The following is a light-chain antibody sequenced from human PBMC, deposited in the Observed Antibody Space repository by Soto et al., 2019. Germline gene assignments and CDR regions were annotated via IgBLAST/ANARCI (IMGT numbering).Light chain of an antibody. CDR1: QGISSY. CDR2: AAS. Sequence: SSLSACTGARVTITCRASQGISSYFAWYQQKPGNAPKLLTYAASTLQSGVPSWFSGSGSGTDFTLTISCLHSEHLTTYYFQQYYSHSWTFGQGTKVDI. CDR3: QQYYSHSWT. V-gene: IGKV1-8*01. J-gene: IGKJ1*01.